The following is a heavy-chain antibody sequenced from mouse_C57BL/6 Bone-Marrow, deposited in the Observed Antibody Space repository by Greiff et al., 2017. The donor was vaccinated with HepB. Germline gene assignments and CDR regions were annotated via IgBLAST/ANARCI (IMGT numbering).Heavy chain of an antibody. CDR1: GYTFTDYE. CDR2: IDPETGGT. Sequence: VKLLESGAELVRPGASVTLSCKASGYTFTDYEMHWVKQTPVHGLEWIGAIDPETGGTAYNQKFKGKAILTADKSSSTAYMELRSLTSEDSAVYYCTRSPLLRYWGQGTTLTVSS. V-gene: IGHV1-15*01. CDR3: TRSPLLRY. D-gene: IGHD1-1*01. J-gene: IGHJ2*01.